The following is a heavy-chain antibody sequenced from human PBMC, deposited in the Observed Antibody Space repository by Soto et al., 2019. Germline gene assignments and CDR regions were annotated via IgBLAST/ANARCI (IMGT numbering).Heavy chain of an antibody. CDR2: IYWDDDK. CDR1: GFSLSTSGVG. CDR3: AHSPMSYYHDPSNWFAP. D-gene: IGHD3-10*01. V-gene: IGHV2-5*02. Sequence: QITLKESGPTLVKPTQTLTLTCTFSGFSLSTSGVGVGWISQPPGKALEWLALIYWDDDKRYSPSLKSRLTITKDTSNNQVVLKMTNMDPVATATYYCAHSPMSYYHDPSNWFAPWGQGTLVTVSS. J-gene: IGHJ5*02.